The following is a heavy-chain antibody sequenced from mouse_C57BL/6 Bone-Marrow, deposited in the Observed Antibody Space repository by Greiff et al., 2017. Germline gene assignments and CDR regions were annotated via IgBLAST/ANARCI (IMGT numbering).Heavy chain of an antibody. J-gene: IGHJ2*01. D-gene: IGHD2-2*01. CDR2: ISSGRSTI. CDR1: GFTFSDYG. V-gene: IGHV5-17*01. Sequence: EVMLVESGGGLVKPGGSLKLSCAASGFTFSDYGMHWVRQAPEKGLEWVAYISSGRSTIYYADTVKGRCTISRDNAKNTLFLQMTSLRSEDTAMYYCARRLVFGYWGQGTTLTVSS. CDR3: ARRLVFGY.